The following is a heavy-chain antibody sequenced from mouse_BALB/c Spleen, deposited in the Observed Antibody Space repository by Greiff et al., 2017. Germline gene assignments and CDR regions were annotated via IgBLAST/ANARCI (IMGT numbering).Heavy chain of an antibody. J-gene: IGHJ4*01. Sequence: DVKLMESGGGLVQPGGSRKLSCAASGFTFSSFGMHWVRQAPEKGLEWVAYISSGSSTIYYADTVKGRFTISRDNPKNTLFLQMTSLRSEDTAMYYCARSYRYDYYAMDYWGQGTSVTVSS. CDR1: GFTFSSFG. CDR3: ARSYRYDYYAMDY. CDR2: ISSGSSTI. D-gene: IGHD2-14*01. V-gene: IGHV5-17*02.